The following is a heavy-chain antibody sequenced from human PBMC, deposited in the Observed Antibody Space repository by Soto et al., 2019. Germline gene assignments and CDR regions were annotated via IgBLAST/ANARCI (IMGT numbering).Heavy chain of an antibody. CDR2: TYYRSKWYS. CDR3: ARGPSPLAY. V-gene: IGHV6-1*01. Sequence: QVQLQQSGPGLLKPSQTLSLTCAISGDSVSSNSAAWNWIRQSPSRGLEWLGRTYYRSKWYSYYAPSVKSRITITADTSRNQFSLHLYSVTPQDSAVYYCARGPSPLAYWGRGTVVTVSS. D-gene: IGHD6-6*01. CDR1: GDSVSSNSAA. J-gene: IGHJ4*02.